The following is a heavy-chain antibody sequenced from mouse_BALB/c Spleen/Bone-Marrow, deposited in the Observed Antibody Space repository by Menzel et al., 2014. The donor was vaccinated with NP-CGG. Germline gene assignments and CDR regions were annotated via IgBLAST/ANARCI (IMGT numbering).Heavy chain of an antibody. Sequence: QVHVKQSGAELAKPGASVKMSCKASGYTFTSYWMHWVKQRPGQGLEWIGYIYPSTGYTEHNQKLKDKAIMTADKSSSTAYMQLSSLTSDDSAVYYCARDDYAYWGQGTLVTVSA. CDR1: GYTFTSYW. CDR3: ARDDYAY. V-gene: IGHV1-7*01. J-gene: IGHJ3*01. CDR2: IYPSTGYT. D-gene: IGHD2-4*01.